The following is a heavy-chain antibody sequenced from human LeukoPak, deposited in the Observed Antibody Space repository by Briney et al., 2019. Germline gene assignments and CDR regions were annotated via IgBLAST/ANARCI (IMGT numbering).Heavy chain of an antibody. V-gene: IGHV4-34*01. J-gene: IGHJ5*02. CDR3: ARGRIRVRGVIPQSGWFDP. Sequence: PSETLSLTCAVYGGSFSGYYWSWIRQPPGKGLEWIGEIDHSGSTNYNPSLKSRFPISVDTSKNQFSLKLSSVTAADTAVYYCARGRIRVRGVIPQSGWFDPWGQGTLVTVSS. CDR2: IDHSGST. CDR1: GGSFSGYY. D-gene: IGHD3-10*01.